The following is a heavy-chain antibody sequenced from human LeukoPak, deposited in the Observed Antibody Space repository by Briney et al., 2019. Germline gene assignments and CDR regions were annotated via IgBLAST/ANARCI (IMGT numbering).Heavy chain of an antibody. CDR1: GFTFSSYS. CDR3: AKARYNWNYDAFDI. D-gene: IGHD1-7*01. Sequence: GESLRLSCAASGFTFSSYSMNWVRQAPGKGLEWVSYIGSSSSSIYYADSVKGRFTISRDNSKNTLYLQMNSLRAEDTAVYYCAKARYNWNYDAFDIWGQGTMVTVSS. CDR2: IGSSSSSI. V-gene: IGHV3-48*01. J-gene: IGHJ3*02.